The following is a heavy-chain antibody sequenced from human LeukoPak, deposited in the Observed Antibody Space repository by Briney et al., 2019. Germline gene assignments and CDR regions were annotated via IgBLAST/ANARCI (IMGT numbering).Heavy chain of an antibody. V-gene: IGHV1-8*01. CDR1: GGTFNRYS. CDR3: ARAASQFDY. Sequence: EASVKVSCKASGGTFNRYSFDWVRQATGQGLEWMGWMNPNSGNTGYAQKFQGRVTMTRNTSISTAYMELSSLRSEDTAVYYCARAASQFDYWGQGTLVTVSS. J-gene: IGHJ4*02. CDR2: MNPNSGNT.